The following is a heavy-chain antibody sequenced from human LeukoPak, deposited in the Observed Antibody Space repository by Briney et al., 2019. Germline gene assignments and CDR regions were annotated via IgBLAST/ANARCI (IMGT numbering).Heavy chain of an antibody. V-gene: IGHV3-7*01. CDR3: AKGLAVAGIWYFDY. CDR2: IKQDGSEK. J-gene: IGHJ4*02. Sequence: GGSLRLSCAASGFTFSSYWMSWVRQAPGKGLEWVANIKQDGSEKYYVDSVKGRFTISRDNAKNSLYLQMNSLRAEDTAVYYCAKGLAVAGIWYFDYWGQGTLVTVSS. D-gene: IGHD6-19*01. CDR1: GFTFSSYW.